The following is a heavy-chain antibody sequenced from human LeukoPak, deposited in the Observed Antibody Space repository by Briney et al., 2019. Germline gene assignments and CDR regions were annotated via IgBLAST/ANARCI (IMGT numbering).Heavy chain of an antibody. V-gene: IGHV5-51*01. J-gene: IGHJ4*02. D-gene: IGHD3-22*01. CDR3: ARHSPYDSSGFFIIDY. CDR2: IYPGDSDT. Sequence: GESLKISCKGSGYSFTSYWIGWVRQMPGKGLEWMGIIYPGDSDTRYSPSFQGQVTISADKSISTAYLQWSSLKASDTAMYYCARHSPYDSSGFFIIDYWGQGTLVTVSS. CDR1: GYSFTSYW.